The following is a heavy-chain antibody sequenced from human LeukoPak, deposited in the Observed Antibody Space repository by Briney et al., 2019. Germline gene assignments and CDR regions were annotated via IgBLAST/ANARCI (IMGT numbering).Heavy chain of an antibody. CDR1: GGSISSYY. Sequence: SETLSLTCTVSGGSISSYYWSWIRQPPGKGLEWIGYIYYSGSTNYNPSLKSRVTISVDTSKNQFSLKVSSVTAADTAVYYCAKDVETYSYVDRADMDVWGKGTTVTISS. V-gene: IGHV4-59*01. J-gene: IGHJ6*03. CDR2: IYYSGST. CDR3: AKDVETYSYVDRADMDV. D-gene: IGHD5-18*01.